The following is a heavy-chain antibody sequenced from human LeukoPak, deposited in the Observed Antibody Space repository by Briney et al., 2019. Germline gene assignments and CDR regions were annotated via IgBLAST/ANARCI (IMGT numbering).Heavy chain of an antibody. CDR2: IYSGGST. CDR3: ARRAGAYSHPYDY. J-gene: IGHJ4*02. D-gene: IGHD4/OR15-4a*01. Sequence: GGSLRLSCAASGFTVSSNYMSWVRQAPGKGLEWVSFIYSGGSTHYSDSVKGRFTISRDNPKNTLYLQMNSLRAEDTAVYYCARRAGAYSHPYDYWGQGTLVTVSS. CDR1: GFTVSSNY. V-gene: IGHV3-53*01.